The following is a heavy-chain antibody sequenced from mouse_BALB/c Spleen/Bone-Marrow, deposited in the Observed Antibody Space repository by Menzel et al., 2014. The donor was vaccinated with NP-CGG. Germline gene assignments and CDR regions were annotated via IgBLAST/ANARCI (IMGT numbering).Heavy chain of an antibody. CDR2: IYPGDGDT. CDR3: ARWYRDPHFAMDY. CDR1: GYAFXSYW. D-gene: IGHD2-14*01. V-gene: IGHV1-80*01. Sequence: VQLQQSGAELVRPGSSVKISCKASGYAFXSYWVNWVKQRPGQGLEWIGQIYPGDGDTNYNGNFKDKATLTVDRSSSTAFMQLSSLTSEDSAVYFCARWYRDPHFAMDYWGPGTSVTVSS. J-gene: IGHJ4*01.